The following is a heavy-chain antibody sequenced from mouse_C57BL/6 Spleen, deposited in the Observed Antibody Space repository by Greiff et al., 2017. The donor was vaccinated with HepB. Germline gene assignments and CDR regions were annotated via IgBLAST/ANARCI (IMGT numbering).Heavy chain of an antibody. D-gene: IGHD3-3*01. CDR2: INPSTGGT. Sequence: VQLQQSGPELVKPGASVKISCKASGYSFTGYYMNWVKQSPEKSLEWIGEINPSTGGTTYNQKFKAKATLTVDKSSSTAYMQLKSLTSEDSAVYYCAREGTAQDYWGQGTTLTVSS. J-gene: IGHJ2*01. CDR3: AREGTAQDY. CDR1: GYSFTGYY. V-gene: IGHV1-42*01.